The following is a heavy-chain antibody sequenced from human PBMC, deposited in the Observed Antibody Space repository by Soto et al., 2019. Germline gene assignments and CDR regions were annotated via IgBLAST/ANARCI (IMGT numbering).Heavy chain of an antibody. V-gene: IGHV3-23*01. CDR2: ISGSGGST. CDR1: GFTFSSYA. D-gene: IGHD1-26*01. J-gene: IGHJ6*02. Sequence: GESLKISCAASGFTFSSYAMSWVRQAPGKGLEWVSAISGSGGSTYYADSVKGRFTISRDNSKNTLYLQMNSLRAEDTAVYYCANMALSWAAYGMDVWGQGTTVTVSS. CDR3: ANMALSWAAYGMDV.